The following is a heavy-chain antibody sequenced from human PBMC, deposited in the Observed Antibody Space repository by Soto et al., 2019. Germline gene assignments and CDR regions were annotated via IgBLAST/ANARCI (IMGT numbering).Heavy chain of an antibody. CDR2: INHSGST. CDR1: GGSFSGYY. CDR3: ARGRAVRGIGGFDP. J-gene: IGHJ5*02. Sequence: QVQLQQWGAGLLKPSETLSLTCAVYGGSFSGYYWSWIRQPPGKGLEWIGEINHSGSTNYNPSLKSRVTISVDTSKNQFSLKLSSVTAADTAVYYCARGRAVRGIGGFDPWGQGTLVTVSS. V-gene: IGHV4-34*01. D-gene: IGHD3-10*01.